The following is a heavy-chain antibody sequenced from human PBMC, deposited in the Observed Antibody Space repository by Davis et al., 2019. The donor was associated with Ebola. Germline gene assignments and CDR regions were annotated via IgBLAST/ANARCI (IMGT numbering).Heavy chain of an antibody. V-gene: IGHV3-49*04. D-gene: IGHD4-17*01. J-gene: IGHJ4*02. CDR3: ARAGAYYGDYPFDY. Sequence: GESLKISCTASGFIFGAYAMSWVRQAPGKGLEWVGFIRSRGYGGTTEYAASVKGRFTISRDDSKSIAYLQMNSLKAEDTAVYYCARAGAYYGDYPFDYWGQGTLVTVSS. CDR1: GFIFGAYA. CDR2: IRSRGYGGTT.